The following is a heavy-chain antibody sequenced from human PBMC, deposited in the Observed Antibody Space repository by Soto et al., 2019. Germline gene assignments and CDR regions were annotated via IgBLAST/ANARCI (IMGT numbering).Heavy chain of an antibody. CDR1: GYTFTSYG. J-gene: IGHJ5*02. V-gene: IGHV1-18*01. CDR2: ISAYNGNT. CDR3: ARVKQRMVRGVAPSDNWFDP. Sequence: QVQLVQTRAKVKKPGASVKVSCKASGYTFTSYGISWVRQAPGQGLEWMGWISAYNGNTNYAQKLQGRVTMTTDTSTTTAYIELKSLRSDDTAVYYGARVKQRMVRGVAPSDNWFDPWGQGTLVTVSS. D-gene: IGHD3-10*01.